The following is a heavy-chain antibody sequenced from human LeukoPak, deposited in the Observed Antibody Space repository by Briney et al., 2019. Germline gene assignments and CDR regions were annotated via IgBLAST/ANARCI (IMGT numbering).Heavy chain of an antibody. CDR2: IKHDGSEK. V-gene: IGHV3-7*01. Sequence: PGGSLRLSCAASEFTFSSFWMTWVRQAPGKGLGCVAHIKHDGSEKYYVDSVKGRFTISRDNAKNSLYLQMNSLRAEDTAVYYCARVRRYDSSGPEAYWGQGTLVTVSS. J-gene: IGHJ4*02. CDR3: ARVRRYDSSGPEAY. CDR1: EFTFSSFW. D-gene: IGHD3-22*01.